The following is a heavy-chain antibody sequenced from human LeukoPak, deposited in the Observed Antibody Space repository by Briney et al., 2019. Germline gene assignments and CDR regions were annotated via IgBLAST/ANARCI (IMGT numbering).Heavy chain of an antibody. V-gene: IGHV3-30-3*01. Sequence: GRSLRLSCAASGFTFSSYAMHWVRQAPGKGLEWVAVISYDGSYKYHADSVRGRFSISRDNSKNTLYLQMDSLGAEDTAVYYCARDRSIGITTADRSFEYWGQGILVSVSS. CDR3: ARDRSIGITTADRSFEY. CDR1: GFTFSSYA. D-gene: IGHD3-10*01. J-gene: IGHJ4*02. CDR2: ISYDGSYK.